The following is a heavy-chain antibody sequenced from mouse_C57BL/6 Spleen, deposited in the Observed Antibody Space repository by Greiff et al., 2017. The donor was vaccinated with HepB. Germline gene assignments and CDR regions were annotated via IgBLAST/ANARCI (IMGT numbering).Heavy chain of an antibody. V-gene: IGHV2-2*01. J-gene: IGHJ1*03. Sequence: QVHVKQSGPGLVQPSQSLSITCTVSGFSLTSYGVHWVRQSPGKGLEWLGVIWSGGSTDYNAAFISRLSISKDNSKSQVFFKMNSLQADDTAIYYCARNPYYYGSSHWYFDVWGTGTTVTVSS. CDR3: ARNPYYYGSSHWYFDV. CDR1: GFSLTSYG. D-gene: IGHD1-1*01. CDR2: IWSGGST.